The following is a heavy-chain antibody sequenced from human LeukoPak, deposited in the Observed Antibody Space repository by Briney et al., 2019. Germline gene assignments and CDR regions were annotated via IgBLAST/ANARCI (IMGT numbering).Heavy chain of an antibody. J-gene: IGHJ4*02. Sequence: PSETLSLTCTGSGGSFSKYYWSVIPLPPGKGLEWIGYVYYTGTTNYNPSLKSRVTISVDTSKTQFSLKLSSVTAADTAVYYCARAGANGIESAGCLRYWGQGTLVTVSS. CDR2: VYYTGTT. CDR3: ARAGANGIESAGCLRY. V-gene: IGHV4-59*01. D-gene: IGHD6-13*01. CDR1: GGSFSKYY.